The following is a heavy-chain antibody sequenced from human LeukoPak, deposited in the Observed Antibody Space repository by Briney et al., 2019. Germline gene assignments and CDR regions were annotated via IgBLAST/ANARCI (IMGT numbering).Heavy chain of an antibody. J-gene: IGHJ4*02. Sequence: GGSLRLACAASGFTFNSYAMSWVRQAPGKGLEWVSAISGSGGTTYYADSVKGRFTISRDTSKNTLYLQVNSLRAEDTAVYYCAIVSWSGIYSWGQGTLVTVSS. CDR3: AIVSWSGIYS. D-gene: IGHD3-3*01. CDR2: ISGSGGTT. V-gene: IGHV3-23*01. CDR1: GFTFNSYA.